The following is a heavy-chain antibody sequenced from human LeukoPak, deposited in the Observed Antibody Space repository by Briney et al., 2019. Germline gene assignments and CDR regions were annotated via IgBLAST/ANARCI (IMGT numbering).Heavy chain of an antibody. CDR3: ARAGYCSGDSCYLSYFDY. J-gene: IGHJ4*02. V-gene: IGHV3-30*04. CDR2: ISYDRSNK. CDR1: GFTFSSYA. Sequence: GSSLRLSCAACGFTFSSYAMHWVRQAPGKGLEWVAVISYDRSNKYYADSVKGRFTISRDNSKDTLYLQMNSLRAEDTAVYYCARAGYCSGDSCYLSYFDYWGQGTLVTVSS. D-gene: IGHD2-15*01.